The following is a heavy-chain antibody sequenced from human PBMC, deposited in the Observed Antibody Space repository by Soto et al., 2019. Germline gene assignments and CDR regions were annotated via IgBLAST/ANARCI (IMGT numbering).Heavy chain of an antibody. V-gene: IGHV4-34*01. J-gene: IGHJ3*01. CDR3: ARGGSSDWQVAFDF. Sequence: QLHQQQWGAGLLKPSETLSLTCDVYGGSFTGYFWNWIRQSPGKGLEWIGKVNHNGRNNYNPSLKSRVTISLDMPKNQISLKLTSVTAADTAVYYCARGGSSDWQVAFDFWGQGTMVTVSS. D-gene: IGHD6-19*01. CDR1: GGSFTGYF. CDR2: VNHNGRN.